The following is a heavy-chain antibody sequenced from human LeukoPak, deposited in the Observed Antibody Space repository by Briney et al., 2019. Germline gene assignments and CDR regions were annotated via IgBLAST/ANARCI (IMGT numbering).Heavy chain of an antibody. CDR3: AKDGGYCGGDCYDYGMDV. J-gene: IGHJ6*02. D-gene: IGHD2-21*02. CDR2: ISGSGGST. V-gene: IGHV3-23*01. Sequence: GGSLRLSCAASGFTFSSYAMSWVRQAPGKGLEWVSAISGSGGSTYYADSVKGRFTISRDNSKNTLYQQMNSLRAEDTAVYYCAKDGGYCGGDCYDYGMDVWGQGTTVTVSS. CDR1: GFTFSSYA.